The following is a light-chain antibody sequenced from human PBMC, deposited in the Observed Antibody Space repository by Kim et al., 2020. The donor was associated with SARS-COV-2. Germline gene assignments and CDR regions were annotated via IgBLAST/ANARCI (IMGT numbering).Light chain of an antibody. CDR1: QSVGSY. CDR2: DAS. J-gene: IGKJ2*01. Sequence: LSPGERATLSCRASQSVGSYLAWYQQKPGQAPRLLIYDASCRATGIPARFSGSGSGTDFTLTISSLEPEVFAVYYCQHRSDWPPYNFGQGTKLE. V-gene: IGKV3-11*01. CDR3: QHRSDWPPYN.